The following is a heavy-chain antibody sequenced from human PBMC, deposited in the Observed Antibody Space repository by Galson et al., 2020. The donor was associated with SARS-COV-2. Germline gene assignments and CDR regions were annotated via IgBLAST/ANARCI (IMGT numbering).Heavy chain of an antibody. D-gene: IGHD3-10*01. Sequence: GGSLRLSCAASGFTFSSYAMHWVRQAPGKGLEWVAVISYDGSNKYYADSVKGRFTISRDNSKNTLYLQMNSLRAEDTAVYYCARDQGSGSHDAFDIWGQGTMVTVSS. V-gene: IGHV3-30*04. CDR1: GFTFSSYA. CDR3: ARDQGSGSHDAFDI. CDR2: ISYDGSNK. J-gene: IGHJ3*02.